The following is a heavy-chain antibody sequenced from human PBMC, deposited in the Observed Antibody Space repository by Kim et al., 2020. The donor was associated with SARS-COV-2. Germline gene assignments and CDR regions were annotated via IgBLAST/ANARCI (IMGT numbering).Heavy chain of an antibody. D-gene: IGHD6-13*01. CDR2: FDPEDGET. Sequence: ASVKVSCKVSGYTLTELSMHWVRQAPGKGLEWMGGFDPEDGETIYAQKFQGRVTMTEDTSTDTAYMELSSLRSEDTAVYYCATDVIAAAGTKWYYGMDVWGQGTTVTVSS. CDR3: ATDVIAAAGTKWYYGMDV. CDR1: GYTLTELS. V-gene: IGHV1-24*01. J-gene: IGHJ6*02.